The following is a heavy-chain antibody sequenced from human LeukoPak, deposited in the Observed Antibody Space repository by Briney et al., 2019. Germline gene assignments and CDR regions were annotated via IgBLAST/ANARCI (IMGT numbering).Heavy chain of an antibody. D-gene: IGHD2-2*01. V-gene: IGHV3-30*03. Sequence: PGGSLRLSCAASGFPFSDYGMYWVRQAPGKELEWLAVISHDGSNKYYADSVKGRITISRDNSMNTLYLQMNSLRSDDTAVYYCARGGVVPAAPTDYWGQGTLVTVSS. J-gene: IGHJ4*02. CDR1: GFPFSDYG. CDR3: ARGGVVPAAPTDY. CDR2: ISHDGSNK.